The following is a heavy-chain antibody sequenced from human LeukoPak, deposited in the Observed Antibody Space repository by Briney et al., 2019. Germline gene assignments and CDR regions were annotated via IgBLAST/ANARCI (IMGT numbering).Heavy chain of an antibody. CDR3: AKSLLTTTLNIYYYYMDV. J-gene: IGHJ6*03. Sequence: GGSLRLSCAASGFTFSSCGMHWVRQAPGKGLEWVAFIRYDGSNKYYADSVKGRFTISRDNSKNTLYLQMNSLRAEDTAVYYCAKSLLTTTLNIYYYYMDVWGKGTTVTISS. CDR1: GFTFSSCG. CDR2: IRYDGSNK. D-gene: IGHD4/OR15-4a*01. V-gene: IGHV3-30*02.